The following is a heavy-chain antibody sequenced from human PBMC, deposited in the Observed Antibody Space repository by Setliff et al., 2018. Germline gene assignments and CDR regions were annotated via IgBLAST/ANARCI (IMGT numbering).Heavy chain of an antibody. CDR1: GYTFTTYG. Sequence: GASVKVSCKASGYTFTTYGVHWVRQAPGQRLEWMGWINAANDNTKYSQKFQGRVTITRDTSTSTAYMELRSLRSDDTAVYYCVRDAGWQYDDYAGVYFPHWGQGTLVTVSS. J-gene: IGHJ1*01. CDR3: VRDAGWQYDDYAGVYFPH. V-gene: IGHV1-3*01. CDR2: INAANDNT. D-gene: IGHD4-17*01.